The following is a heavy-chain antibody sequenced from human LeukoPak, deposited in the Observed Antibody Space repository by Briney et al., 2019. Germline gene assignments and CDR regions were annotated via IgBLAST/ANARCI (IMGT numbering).Heavy chain of an antibody. CDR1: GYSFTSYW. V-gene: IGHV5-51*01. J-gene: IGHJ6*03. D-gene: IGHD6-6*01. Sequence: GESLKISCKGSGYSFTSYWIGWVRQMPGKGLEWMGIIYPGDSDTRYSPSFQGQVTISADKSISTAYLQWSSLKASDTAMYYCAGFSSIAARYYYYYMDVWGKGTTVTVSS. CDR3: AGFSSIAARYYYYYMDV. CDR2: IYPGDSDT.